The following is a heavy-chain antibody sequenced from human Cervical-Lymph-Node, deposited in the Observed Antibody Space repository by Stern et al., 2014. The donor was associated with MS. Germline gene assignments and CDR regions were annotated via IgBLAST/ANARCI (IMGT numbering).Heavy chain of an antibody. D-gene: IGHD2-2*01. CDR2: MNPNSGNT. J-gene: IGHJ4*02. V-gene: IGHV1-8*01. Sequence: QVQLVQSGAEVKKPGASVKVSCKASGYTFTSYDINWVRQATGQGLEWMGWMNPNSGNTGYAQKFQGRVTMTRNTSISTAYMELSSLRSEDTAVYYCARGRDIVVVPAATPSDYWGQGTLVTVSS. CDR1: GYTFTSYD. CDR3: ARGRDIVVVPAATPSDY.